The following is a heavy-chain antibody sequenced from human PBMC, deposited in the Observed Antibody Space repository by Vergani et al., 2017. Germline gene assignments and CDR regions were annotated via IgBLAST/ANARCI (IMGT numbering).Heavy chain of an antibody. D-gene: IGHD6-19*01. CDR1: GYTFTGYY. Sequence: QVQLVQSGAQVKKPGASVKVSCKASGYTFTGYYMHWVRQAPGQGLEWMGWINPNSGGTNYAQKFQGRVTMTRDTSISTAYMELSRLRSDDTAVYYWARDFLAVADLDYGMDVWGQGTTVTVSS. V-gene: IGHV1-2*02. J-gene: IGHJ6*02. CDR3: ARDFLAVADLDYGMDV. CDR2: INPNSGGT.